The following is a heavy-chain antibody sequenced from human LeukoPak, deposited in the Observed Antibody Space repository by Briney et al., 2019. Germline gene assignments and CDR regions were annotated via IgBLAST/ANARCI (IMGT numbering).Heavy chain of an antibody. CDR2: VSGNGGRT. CDR1: GFTFSSYA. J-gene: IGHJ3*02. V-gene: IGHV3-23*01. Sequence: GGSLRLSCAASGFTFSSYAMTWVRQAPGKGLEWVSAVSGNGGRTYYADSVKGRFTISRDNSKNTLYLQMNSLRAEDTAIYYCAKDRDDYGDPETFNIRGQGTMVTVSP. D-gene: IGHD4-17*01. CDR3: AKDRDDYGDPETFNI.